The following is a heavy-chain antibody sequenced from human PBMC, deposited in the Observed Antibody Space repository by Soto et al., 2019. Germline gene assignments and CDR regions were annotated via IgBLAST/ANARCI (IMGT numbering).Heavy chain of an antibody. CDR2: IYYSGST. D-gene: IGHD3-3*01. CDR3: ARAPETPSILGVALPYFFDY. V-gene: IGHV4-59*12. Sequence: PSETLSLTCTVSGGSISSYYWSWIRQPPGKGLEWIGYIYYSGSTYYNPSLRGRVTISVDTSKNQFSLKLSSVTAADTAVYYCARAPETPSILGVALPYFFDYWGQGALVTVSS. CDR1: GGSISSYY. J-gene: IGHJ4*02.